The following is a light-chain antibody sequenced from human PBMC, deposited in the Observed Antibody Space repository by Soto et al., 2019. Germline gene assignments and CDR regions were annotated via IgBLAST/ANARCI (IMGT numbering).Light chain of an antibody. CDR3: RSYAGSTPVV. V-gene: IGLV2-8*01. J-gene: IGLJ2*01. CDR1: SSDVGGYNY. CDR2: EVI. Sequence: QSALTQPPSASGSPGQSVTISCTGTSSDVGGYNYVSWYQQLPGKAPKLIIYEVIERPSGVPDRFSGSKSGNTASLTVSGLQAVDEADYYCRSYAGSTPVVFGGGTKLTVL.